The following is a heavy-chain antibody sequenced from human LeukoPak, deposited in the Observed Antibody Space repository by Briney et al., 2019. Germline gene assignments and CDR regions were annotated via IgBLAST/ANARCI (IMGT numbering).Heavy chain of an antibody. J-gene: IGHJ4*02. CDR3: SRGSAFDC. V-gene: IGHV6-1*01. D-gene: IGHD6-6*01. CDR2: TYYKSKWYY. Sequence: SQTLSLTCAISGDSVSSNSASWNWIRQSPSRCLEWLGRTYYKSKWYYDYAASVKSRITSIPATTKNQFSLQLTSVTPEDTAVYYCSRGSAFDCWGQGTLVTVSS. CDR1: GDSVSSNSAS.